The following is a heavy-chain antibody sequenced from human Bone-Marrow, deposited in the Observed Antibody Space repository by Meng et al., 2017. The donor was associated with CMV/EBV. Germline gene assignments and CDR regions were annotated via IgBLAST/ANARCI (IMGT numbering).Heavy chain of an antibody. CDR3: ASSRYSSSSWFDY. CDR1: GGSISSSIYY. V-gene: IGHV4-39*01. D-gene: IGHD6-6*01. Sequence: SETLSLTCTVSGGSISSSIYYWGWIRQPPGKGLEWIGSVYYSTSTYYNPSLKSRVPISVDTSKNQFSLKLPSMTAADTAVYYCASSRYSSSSWFDYWGQGTPVTVSS. CDR2: VYYSTST. J-gene: IGHJ4*01.